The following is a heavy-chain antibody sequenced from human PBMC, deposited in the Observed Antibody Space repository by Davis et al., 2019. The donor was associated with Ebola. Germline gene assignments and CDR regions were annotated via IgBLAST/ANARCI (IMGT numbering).Heavy chain of an antibody. J-gene: IGHJ4*02. CDR2: IYYSGST. D-gene: IGHD3-10*01. CDR1: GGSISSRSYY. V-gene: IGHV4-39*01. CDR3: ARARYYYGSGSSGSGY. Sequence: PSETLSLTCTVSGGSISSRSYYWGWIRQPPGKGLEWTGNIYYSGSTFYNASLKSRVAISVDTSKNQFSLKLSSVTAADTAVYYCARARYYYGSGSSGSGYWGQGTLVTVSS.